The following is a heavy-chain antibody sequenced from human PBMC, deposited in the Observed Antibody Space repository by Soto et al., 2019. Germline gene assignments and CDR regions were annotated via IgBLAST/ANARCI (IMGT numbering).Heavy chain of an antibody. CDR2: IIPMFGTA. J-gene: IGHJ6*02. Sequence: QVHLVQSGAEVKKPGSSVKVSCTASGGTFGSYTVTWVRQAPGQGLEWMGEIIPMFGTASYAQKFQGRVTLTADKSTTTAHMELRSLSSDDTAVYFSAIQRAMPPHFYSGMDVWGQGTTVTVSS. D-gene: IGHD1-1*01. CDR3: AIQRAMPPHFYSGMDV. CDR1: GGTFGSYT. V-gene: IGHV1-69*06.